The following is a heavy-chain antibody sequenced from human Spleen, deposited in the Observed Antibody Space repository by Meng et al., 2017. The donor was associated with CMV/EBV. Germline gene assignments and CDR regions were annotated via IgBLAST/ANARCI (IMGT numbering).Heavy chain of an antibody. V-gene: IGHV3-21*01. CDR2: ISSSSNYI. Sequence: GGSLRLSCAASGFIFSSYSMNWVRQAPGKGLEWVSSISSSSNYIYYGDSVKGRFTISRDNAKNSLYLQMNSLRVDDTAAYYCAREGCTSTTCYPLSDIYLWGQGTLVTVSS. D-gene: IGHD2-2*01. CDR3: AREGCTSTTCYPLSDIYL. J-gene: IGHJ4*02. CDR1: GFIFSSYS.